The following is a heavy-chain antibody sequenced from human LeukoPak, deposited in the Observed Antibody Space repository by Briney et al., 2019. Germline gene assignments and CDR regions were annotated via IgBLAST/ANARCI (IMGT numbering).Heavy chain of an antibody. CDR3: ARRSDY. Sequence: GGSLRLSCAASGFTFSSYGMHWVRRAPGKGLEWVAVIWYDGSNKYYADSVKGRFTISRDNSKNTLYLQVNSLRAEDTAVYYCARRSDYWGQGTLVTVSS. CDR1: GFTFSSYG. J-gene: IGHJ4*02. V-gene: IGHV3-33*01. CDR2: IWYDGSNK.